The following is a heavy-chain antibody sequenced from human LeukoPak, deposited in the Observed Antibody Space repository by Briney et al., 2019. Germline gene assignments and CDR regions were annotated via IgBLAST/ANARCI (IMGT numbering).Heavy chain of an antibody. CDR1: GFTFSNAW. Sequence: GGSLRLSCAASGFTFSNAWMSWVRQAPGKGLEWVGRIKSKTDGGTTDYAAPVKGRFTISRDDSKNTLYLQMNSLRAEDTAVYYCAKDPVAGMIRNDYWGQGTLVTVSS. CDR2: IKSKTDGGTT. CDR3: AKDPVAGMIRNDY. D-gene: IGHD6-19*01. J-gene: IGHJ4*02. V-gene: IGHV3-15*01.